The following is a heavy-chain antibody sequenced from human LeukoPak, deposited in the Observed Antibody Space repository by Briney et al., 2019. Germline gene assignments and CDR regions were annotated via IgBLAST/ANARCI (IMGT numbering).Heavy chain of an antibody. CDR3: ARDLFYGDSHDAFDI. V-gene: IGHV6-1*01. D-gene: IGHD2-21*02. Sequence: SQTLSLTCAISGDSVSSNTAAWNWIRQSPSRGLEWLGRTYYRSKWYHDYAVSVKSRININPYTSKNQFSLQLNSVTPEDTAVYCCARDLFYGDSHDAFDIWGQGTMVTVSS. CDR2: TYYRSKWYH. J-gene: IGHJ3*02. CDR1: GDSVSSNTAA.